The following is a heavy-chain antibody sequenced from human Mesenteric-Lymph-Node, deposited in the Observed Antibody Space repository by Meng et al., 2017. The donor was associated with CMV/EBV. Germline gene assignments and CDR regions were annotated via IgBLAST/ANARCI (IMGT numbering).Heavy chain of an antibody. J-gene: IGHJ2*01. D-gene: IGHD4-17*01. CDR2: ISSSSYR. V-gene: IGHV3-21*01. CDR1: GVTFSSYS. CDR3: AREKRDGARGDWYFDR. Sequence: SGVTFSSYSMNWVRQAPGKGLEWVSSISSSSYRYYADSMKGRFTISRDNAKNSLYLQMNSLRAEDTAVYYCAREKRDGARGDWYFDRWGRGTLVTVSS.